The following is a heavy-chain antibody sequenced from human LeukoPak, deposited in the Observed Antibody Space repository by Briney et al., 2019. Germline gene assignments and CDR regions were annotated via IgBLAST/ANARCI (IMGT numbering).Heavy chain of an antibody. J-gene: IGHJ4*02. Sequence: GGSLRLSCAASGLTFSSHWMHWVRQAPGKGLEWVSVIYSGGSTYYADSVKGRFTISRDNSKNTLYLQMNSLRAEDTAVYYCAKGGHSYGLRRYYFDYWGQGTLVTVSS. CDR3: AKGGHSYGLRRYYFDY. D-gene: IGHD5-18*01. V-gene: IGHV3-53*01. CDR2: IYSGGST. CDR1: GLTFSSHW.